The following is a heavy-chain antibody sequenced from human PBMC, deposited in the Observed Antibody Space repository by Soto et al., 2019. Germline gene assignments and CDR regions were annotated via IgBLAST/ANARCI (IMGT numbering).Heavy chain of an antibody. V-gene: IGHV1-18*04. CDR2: VHPYEGTT. Sequence: ASVKVSCKTSGFTFPSYPFSWVRQAPGQGLEWLAWVHPYEGTTKVAHQFRDRITLTTDTAAATVFMELTRLTSDDTAAYCCAREYYSSTAWFDYWGQGTLVTVSS. CDR3: AREYYSSTAWFDY. CDR1: GFTFPSYP. J-gene: IGHJ4*02. D-gene: IGHD1-26*01.